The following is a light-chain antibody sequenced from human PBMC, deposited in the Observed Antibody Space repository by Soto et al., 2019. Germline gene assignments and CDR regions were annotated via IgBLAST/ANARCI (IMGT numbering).Light chain of an antibody. CDR3: QKRRNWPLN. J-gene: IGKJ4*01. CDR1: HSVSSS. CDR2: DAS. Sequence: EVVMTQSPATLSVSPGERATVSCSASHSVSSSLAWYQQKPGQAPRLLIYDASNRATGIPARFSGSGSGTAFTLTISSLEPEDFAVYYCQKRRNWPLNFGGGTKVDIK. V-gene: IGKV3-11*01.